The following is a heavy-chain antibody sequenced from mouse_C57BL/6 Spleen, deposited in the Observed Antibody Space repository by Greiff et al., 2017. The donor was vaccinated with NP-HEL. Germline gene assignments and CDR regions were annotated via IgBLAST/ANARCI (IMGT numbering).Heavy chain of an antibody. J-gene: IGHJ3*01. D-gene: IGHD2-2*01. V-gene: IGHV5-9*01. Sequence: EVNVVESGGGLVKPGGSLKLSCAASGFTFSSYTMSWVRQTPEKRLEWVATISGGGGNTYYPDSVKGRFTISRDNAKTTLYLQMSSLRSEDTALYYCARTYGYEEAWFAYWGQGTLVTVSA. CDR2: ISGGGGNT. CDR1: GFTFSSYT. CDR3: ARTYGYEEAWFAY.